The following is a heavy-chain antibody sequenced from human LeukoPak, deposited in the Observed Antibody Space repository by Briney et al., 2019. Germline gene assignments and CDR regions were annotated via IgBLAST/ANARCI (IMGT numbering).Heavy chain of an antibody. Sequence: PSETLSLTCTVSGGSVRNYYWSWIRQSAARGLEWIGRIYSGGDTYRNPSLTGRVTLSVDTSKNQFSLTLTSVTAADTAVYFCARDAAPQGITMFWTIWGHGTMVSVSS. CDR1: GGSVRNYY. D-gene: IGHD3-10*02. CDR2: IYSGGDT. J-gene: IGHJ3*02. CDR3: ARDAAPQGITMFWTI. V-gene: IGHV4-4*07.